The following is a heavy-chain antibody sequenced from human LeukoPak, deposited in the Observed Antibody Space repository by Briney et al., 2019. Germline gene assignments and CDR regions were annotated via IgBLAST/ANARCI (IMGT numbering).Heavy chain of an antibody. V-gene: IGHV3-21*01. Sequence: GRSLRLSCAASGFTLSSYSMNWVRQAPGKGLEWVSSISSSSYYIYYADSVKGRFTISRDNAKNSLYLQMNSLRAEDTAVYYCARSSDPLGWLFYWGQGTLVTVSS. CDR2: ISSSSYYI. D-gene: IGHD4-23*01. CDR1: GFTLSSYS. CDR3: ARSSDPLGWLFY. J-gene: IGHJ4*02.